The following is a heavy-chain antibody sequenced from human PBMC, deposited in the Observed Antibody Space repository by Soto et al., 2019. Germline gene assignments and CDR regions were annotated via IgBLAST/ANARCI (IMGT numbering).Heavy chain of an antibody. J-gene: IGHJ1*01. D-gene: IGHD3-22*01. CDR3: AKSQAMIVVVTIYFQH. CDR2: ISGSGGST. Sequence: EVQLLESGGGLVQPGGSLRLSCAASGFTFSSYAMSWVRQAPGKGLEWVSAISGSGGSTYYADSVKGRFTISRDNSKNTLELQMNSLGAEDTAVYYCAKSQAMIVVVTIYFQHWGQGTLGTVSS. CDR1: GFTFSSYA. V-gene: IGHV3-23*01.